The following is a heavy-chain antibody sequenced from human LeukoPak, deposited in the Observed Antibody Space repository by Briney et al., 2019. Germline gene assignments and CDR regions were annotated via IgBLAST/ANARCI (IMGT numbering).Heavy chain of an antibody. CDR3: AKDTSYGSGTYYHFGY. CDR1: GFTFSSYA. J-gene: IGHJ4*02. Sequence: GGSLRLSCAASGFTFSSYAMSWVRQAPGKGLEWVSGISGSGDITYYAQSVKGRFTISRDNSKNTLYLQMNSLRAEDTALYYCAKDTSYGSGTYYHFGYWGQGTPVTVSS. D-gene: IGHD3-10*01. V-gene: IGHV3-23*01. CDR2: ISGSGDIT.